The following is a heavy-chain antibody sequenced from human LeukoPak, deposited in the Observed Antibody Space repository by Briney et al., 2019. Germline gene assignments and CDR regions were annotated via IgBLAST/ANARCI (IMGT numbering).Heavy chain of an antibody. V-gene: IGHV3-30*18. CDR1: GFTFSSYG. CDR3: AKDRPPECSSTSCFAEYFQH. CDR2: ISYDGSNK. D-gene: IGHD2-2*01. J-gene: IGHJ1*01. Sequence: GGSLRLSCEASGFTFSSYGMHWVRQAPGKGLEWVAVISYDGSNKHYADSLKGRFTISRDNAKNTLYLQMNSLRAEDTAVYYCAKDRPPECSSTSCFAEYFQHWGQGTLVTVSS.